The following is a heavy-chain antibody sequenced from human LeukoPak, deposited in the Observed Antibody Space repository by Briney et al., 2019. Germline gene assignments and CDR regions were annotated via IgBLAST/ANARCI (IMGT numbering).Heavy chain of an antibody. CDR3: ARAQALNWFDP. Sequence: IPGGSLRLSCAASGFTFSSYSMNWVRQAPGKGLEWVSSISSSSSYIYYADSVKGRFTVSRDNAKNSLYLQMNSLRAEDTAVYYCARAQALNWFDPWGQGTLVTVSS. V-gene: IGHV3-21*01. CDR2: ISSSSSYI. CDR1: GFTFSSYS. J-gene: IGHJ5*02.